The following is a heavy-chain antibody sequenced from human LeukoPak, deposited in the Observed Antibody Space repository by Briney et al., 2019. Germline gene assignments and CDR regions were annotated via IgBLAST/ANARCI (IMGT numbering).Heavy chain of an antibody. D-gene: IGHD2-2*01. Sequence: PGGSLRLSCAASGFTFSSYGMHWVRQAPGKGLEWVAVIWYDGSNKYYADSVKGRFTISRDNSKNTLYLQMNSLRAEDTAVYYCARDRYCSSTSCYGWTWFDPWGQGTLVTVSS. CDR3: ARDRYCSSTSCYGWTWFDP. CDR2: IWYDGSNK. J-gene: IGHJ5*02. V-gene: IGHV3-33*01. CDR1: GFTFSSYG.